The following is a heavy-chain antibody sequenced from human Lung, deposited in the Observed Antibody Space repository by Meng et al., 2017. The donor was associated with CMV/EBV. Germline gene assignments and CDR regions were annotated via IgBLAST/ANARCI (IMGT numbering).Heavy chain of an antibody. J-gene: IGHJ4*02. D-gene: IGHD3-3*01. Sequence: GGSLRLSCAASGFTFSNYAMHWVRQAPGKGLEWVAAVSYDGRNEYYAGSVQGRFTISRDNSKNTLYLQMSSLRAEDTAVHYCAREDYDFWSVFLHWGQGTVVTVSS. CDR1: GFTFSNYA. CDR3: AREDYDFWSVFLH. V-gene: IGHV3-30*04. CDR2: VSYDGRNE.